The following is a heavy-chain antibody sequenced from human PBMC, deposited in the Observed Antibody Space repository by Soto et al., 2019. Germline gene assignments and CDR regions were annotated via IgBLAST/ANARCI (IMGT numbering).Heavy chain of an antibody. Sequence: PSETLSLTCTVSGGSISSYYWSWIRQPPGKGLEWIGYIYYSGSTNYNPSLKSRVTISVDTSKNQFSLKLSSVTAADTAVYYCARQTYYYDSSGYWSYYYGMDVWGQGTTLTVSS. V-gene: IGHV4-59*08. J-gene: IGHJ6*02. CDR1: GGSISSYY. CDR2: IYYSGST. CDR3: ARQTYYYDSSGYWSYYYGMDV. D-gene: IGHD3-22*01.